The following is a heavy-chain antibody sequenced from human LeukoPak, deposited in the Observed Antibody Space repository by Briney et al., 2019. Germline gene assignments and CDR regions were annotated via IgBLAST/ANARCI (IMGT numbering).Heavy chain of an antibody. Sequence: PGGSLRLSCAASGFSFSTYSFSWVRQAPGKGLESVSAISASAGNTYYANSVKGRFTISRDNSKNTLFLQMNNLRAEDAAVYYCAKVHGEFDPWGQGTLVTVSS. D-gene: IGHD4-17*01. CDR2: ISASAGNT. J-gene: IGHJ5*02. V-gene: IGHV3-23*01. CDR1: GFSFSTYS. CDR3: AKVHGEFDP.